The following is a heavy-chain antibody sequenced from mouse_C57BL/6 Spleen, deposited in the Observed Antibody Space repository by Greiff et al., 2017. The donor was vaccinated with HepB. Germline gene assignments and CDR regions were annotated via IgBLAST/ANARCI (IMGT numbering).Heavy chain of an antibody. D-gene: IGHD2-12*01. Sequence: QVHVKQPGAELVRPGSSVKLSCKASGYTFTSYWMHWVKQRPIQGLEWIGNIDPSDSETHYNQKFKDKATLTVDKSSSTAYMQLSSLTSEDSAVYYCARDYSPYFDYWGQGTTLTVSS. J-gene: IGHJ2*01. CDR1: GYTFTSYW. CDR2: IDPSDSET. V-gene: IGHV1-52*01. CDR3: ARDYSPYFDY.